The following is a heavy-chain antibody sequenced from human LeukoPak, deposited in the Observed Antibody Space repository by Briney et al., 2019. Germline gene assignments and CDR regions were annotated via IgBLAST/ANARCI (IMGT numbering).Heavy chain of an antibody. J-gene: IGHJ6*02. V-gene: IGHV3-21*01. CDR2: ISSSSSYI. CDR3: ARSFGDYLGFYYYYGMDV. CDR1: GFTFSSYS. D-gene: IGHD4-17*01. Sequence: GGSLRLSCAASGFTFSSYSMNWVRQAPGKGLEWVSSISSSSSYIYYADSVKGRFTISRDNAKNSLYLQMNSLRAEDTAVYYCARSFGDYLGFYYYYGMDVWGHGTTVTVSS.